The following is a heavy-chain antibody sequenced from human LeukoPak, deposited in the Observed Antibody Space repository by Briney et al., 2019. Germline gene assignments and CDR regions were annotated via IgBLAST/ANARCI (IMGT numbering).Heavy chain of an antibody. CDR1: GGSISRYY. CDR3: ARLRRGVWSFDY. D-gene: IGHD3-10*01. CDR2: IYYSGST. Sequence: SETLSLTCTVSGGSISRYYWSWIRQPPGKGLEWIGYIYYSGSTNYNPSLKSRVTISVDTSKNQFSLKLSSVTAADTAVYYCARLRRGVWSFDYWGQGTLVTVSS. V-gene: IGHV4-59*08. J-gene: IGHJ4*02.